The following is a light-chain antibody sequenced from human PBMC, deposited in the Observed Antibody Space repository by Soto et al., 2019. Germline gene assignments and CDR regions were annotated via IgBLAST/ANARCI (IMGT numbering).Light chain of an antibody. Sequence: DMRMSQSPSTLSAALEDRVTTTFRASQSIRNWLGCYQQKPGKAPKLLIYDASMLESGVPSRFSGSGSGTEFTLTISSLQPDDFATYYCQQYNSYWTFGQGTKVDI. CDR1: QSIRNW. V-gene: IGKV1-5*01. CDR3: QQYNSYWT. J-gene: IGKJ1*01. CDR2: DAS.